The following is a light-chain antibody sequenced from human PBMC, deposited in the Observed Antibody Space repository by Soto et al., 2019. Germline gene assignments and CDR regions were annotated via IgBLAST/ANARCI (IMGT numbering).Light chain of an antibody. Sequence: EIVMTQSPATLSVSPGERATLSCRASQSVTSNNLAWYQQKPGQAPRLLIYGASSRATGIPDRFSGSGSGTDFTLTISRLEPEDFAVYYCQQYGSSPWTFGQGTKVDIK. J-gene: IGKJ1*01. CDR3: QQYGSSPWT. CDR2: GAS. CDR1: QSVTSNN. V-gene: IGKV3-20*01.